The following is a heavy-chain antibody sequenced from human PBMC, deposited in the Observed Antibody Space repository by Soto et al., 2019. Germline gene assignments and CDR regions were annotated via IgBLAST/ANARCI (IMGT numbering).Heavy chain of an antibody. Sequence: QVQLQESGPGLVKPSQTLSLTCTVSCGSISSGGYYWSWIRQHPGKGLEWIGYIYYSGSTYYNPSLKSRVTISVDTSKNQCSLKLSSVTAADTAVYYCARLLGATDPVGWFDPWGQGTLVTVSS. V-gene: IGHV4-31*03. D-gene: IGHD5-12*01. CDR3: ARLLGATDPVGWFDP. J-gene: IGHJ5*02. CDR2: IYYSGST. CDR1: CGSISSGGYY.